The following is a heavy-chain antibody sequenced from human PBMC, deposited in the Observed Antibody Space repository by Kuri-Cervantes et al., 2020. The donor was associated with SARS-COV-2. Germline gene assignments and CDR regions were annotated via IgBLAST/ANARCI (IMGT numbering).Heavy chain of an antibody. CDR3: ARDGGLAAAGKFDY. CDR2: ISYDGSNK. CDR1: GFTFSSYA. V-gene: IGHV3-30-3*01. Sequence: GGSLKISCAASGFTFSSYAMHWVRQAPGKGLEWVAVISYDGSNKYYADSVKGRFTISRDNSKNTLYLQMNSLRAEDTAVYYCARDGGLAAAGKFDYWGQGTLVTVSS. J-gene: IGHJ4*02. D-gene: IGHD6-13*01.